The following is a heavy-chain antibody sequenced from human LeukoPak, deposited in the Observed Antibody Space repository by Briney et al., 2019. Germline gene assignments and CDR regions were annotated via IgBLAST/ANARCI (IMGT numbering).Heavy chain of an antibody. J-gene: IGHJ5*02. CDR2: INHSGST. Sequence: SETLSLTCAVYGGSFSDYYWSWIRQPPGKGLEWIGEINHSGSTNYNPSLKSRVTISVDTSKNQFSLKLSSVTAADTAVYYCVSPWFGPWGQGTLVTVSS. CDR1: GGSFSDYY. V-gene: IGHV4-34*01. CDR3: VSPWFGP.